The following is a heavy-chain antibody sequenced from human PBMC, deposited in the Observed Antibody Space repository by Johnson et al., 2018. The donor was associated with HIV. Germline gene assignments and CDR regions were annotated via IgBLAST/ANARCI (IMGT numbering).Heavy chain of an antibody. CDR1: GFTFSIYW. D-gene: IGHD3-9*01. CDR3: ARAVGLVNNAFDI. Sequence: VQLVESGGGVVQPGRSLRLSCAASGFTFSIYWMSWVRQAPGKGLEWVANIKQDGSEKYYVGSVKGRFTISRDNAKNSLYLQMNSLRAGDTAVYYCARAVGLVNNAFDIWGQGTMVTVSS. V-gene: IGHV3-7*02. CDR2: IKQDGSEK. J-gene: IGHJ3*02.